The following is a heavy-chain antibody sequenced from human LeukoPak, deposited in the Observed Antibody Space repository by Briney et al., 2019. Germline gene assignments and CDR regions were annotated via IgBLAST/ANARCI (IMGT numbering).Heavy chain of an antibody. CDR2: INLRCST. J-gene: IGHJ4*02. D-gene: IGHD3-22*01. CDR3: ASLDERYYYDTTGLPAFDY. V-gene: IGHV4-34*01. CDR1: GEPFRGYY. Sequence: PSQTQALTCAVYGEPFRGYYWIWIPHPSAKGLECIMEINLRCSTNYHPSVKSRVTLSVDTYKNLFSLKLRSVPAADTAVYYCASLDERYYYDTTGLPAFDYWGQGTLVTVSS.